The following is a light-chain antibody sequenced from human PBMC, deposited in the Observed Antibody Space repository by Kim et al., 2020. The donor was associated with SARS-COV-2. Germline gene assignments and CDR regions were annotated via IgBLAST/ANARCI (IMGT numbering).Light chain of an antibody. CDR3: QAWDSSTGV. V-gene: IGLV3-1*01. J-gene: IGLJ2*01. CDR1: ELGDKN. CDR2: EDR. Sequence: SYELTQPPSVSVSPGQTAIITCSGNELGDKNGWWYQQKAGQSPVLVIYEDRKRPSGIPERVSGSNSGNTATLTISGTQAMDEADYYCQAWDSSTGVFGGGTQLTVL.